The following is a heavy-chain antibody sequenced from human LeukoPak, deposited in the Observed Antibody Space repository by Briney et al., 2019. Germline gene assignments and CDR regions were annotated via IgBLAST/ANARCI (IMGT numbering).Heavy chain of an antibody. CDR1: GGTFSSYA. D-gene: IGHD5-18*01. V-gene: IGHV1-69*04. CDR2: IIPTFGIA. J-gene: IGHJ4*02. Sequence: SVKVSCKASGGTFSSYALSWVRQAPGQGLEWMGRIIPTFGIANYAQKFQGRVTITADKSTSTAYMELSSLRSEDTAVYYCAVGGYSYGYVDYWGQGTLVTVSS. CDR3: AVGGYSYGYVDY.